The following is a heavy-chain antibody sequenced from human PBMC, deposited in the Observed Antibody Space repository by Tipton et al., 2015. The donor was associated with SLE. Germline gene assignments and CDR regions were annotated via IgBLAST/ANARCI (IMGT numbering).Heavy chain of an antibody. Sequence: VQLVQSGAEVKKPGASVKVSCKASGYTFTSYDINWVRQATGQGLEWMGWMNPNSGNTGYAQKFQGRVTMTRNTSISTAYMELSSLRAEDTAVYYCAKDRRVTDAFDIWVQGTMVTVSS. CDR2: MNPNSGNT. J-gene: IGHJ3*02. CDR3: AKDRRVTDAFDI. D-gene: IGHD4-23*01. V-gene: IGHV1-8*01. CDR1: GYTFTSYD.